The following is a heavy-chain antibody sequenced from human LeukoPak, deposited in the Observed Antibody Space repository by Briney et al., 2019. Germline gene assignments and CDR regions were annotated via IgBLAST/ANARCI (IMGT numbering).Heavy chain of an antibody. D-gene: IGHD2-8*01. J-gene: IGHJ4*02. CDR1: GFTFSSCW. V-gene: IGHV3-74*01. CDR2: INSDGSST. CDR3: AKDSRGSNVRAFDY. Sequence: GGSLRLSCAASGFTFSSCWMHWVRQAPGKGLVWVSRINSDGSSTSYADSVKGRFTISRDNSKNTLYLQMNSLSADDTAVYYCAKDSRGSNVRAFDYWGQGILVTVSS.